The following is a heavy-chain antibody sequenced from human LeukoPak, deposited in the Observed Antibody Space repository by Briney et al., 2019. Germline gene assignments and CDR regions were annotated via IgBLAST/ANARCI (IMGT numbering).Heavy chain of an antibody. J-gene: IGHJ4*02. CDR2: INSDGSST. CDR3: AMGPYYYDSSGYYY. D-gene: IGHD3-22*01. V-gene: IGHV3-74*01. Sequence: PGGSLRLSCAASGFTFSSYWMHWVRQAPGKGLVWVSRINSDGSSTSYADSVKGRFTISRDNAKNTLYLQMNSLRAEDTAVYCCAMGPYYYDSSGYYYWGQGTLVTVSS. CDR1: GFTFSSYW.